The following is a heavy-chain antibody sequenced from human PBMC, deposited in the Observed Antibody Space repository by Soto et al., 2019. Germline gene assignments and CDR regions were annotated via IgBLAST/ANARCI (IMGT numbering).Heavy chain of an antibody. J-gene: IGHJ4*02. CDR2: IYPGDSDT. V-gene: IGHV5-51*01. CDR3: ARHLKGVKWDLVDIVDPFDY. Sequence: PGESLKIACKGSGYSFTSYWIGWVRQMPGKGLEWMGIIYPGDSDTRYSPSFQGQVTISADKSISTAYLQWSSLKASDTAMYYRARHLKGVKWDLVDIVDPFDYWGQGTLVTVSS. CDR1: GYSFTSYW. D-gene: IGHD5-12*01.